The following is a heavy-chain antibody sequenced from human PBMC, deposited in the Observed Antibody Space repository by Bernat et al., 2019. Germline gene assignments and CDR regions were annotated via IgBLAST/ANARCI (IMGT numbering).Heavy chain of an antibody. CDR3: ARGTSTSAPYMDV. J-gene: IGHJ6*03. CDR2: ITGSAGTT. V-gene: IGHV3-23*04. CDR1: GFTFTTFA. Sequence: VQLVESGGGLVQPGGSLRLSCIDSGFTFTTFAMSWVRQAPGKGLEWVSAITGSAGTTYYADSVKGRFTISRDNAKNSLYLQMNSLRAEDTAVYYCARGTSTSAPYMDVWGKGTTVTVSS.